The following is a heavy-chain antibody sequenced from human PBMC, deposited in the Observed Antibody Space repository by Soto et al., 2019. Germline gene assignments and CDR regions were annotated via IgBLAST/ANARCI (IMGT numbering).Heavy chain of an antibody. CDR2: ISGSGGST. Sequence: GGSLRLSCAASGFTFSSYAMSWVRQAPGKGLEWVSAISGSGGSTYYADSVKGRFTISRDNSKNTLYLQMNSLRAEDTAVYYCASWAKDYYYYGMDVWGQGTTVTVSS. D-gene: IGHD7-27*01. CDR1: GFTFSSYA. CDR3: ASWAKDYYYYGMDV. J-gene: IGHJ6*02. V-gene: IGHV3-23*01.